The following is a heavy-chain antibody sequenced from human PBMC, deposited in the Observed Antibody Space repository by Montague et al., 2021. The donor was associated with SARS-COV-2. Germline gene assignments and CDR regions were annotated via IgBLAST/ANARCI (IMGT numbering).Heavy chain of an antibody. J-gene: IGHJ4*02. CDR1: GFTFSSYA. V-gene: IGHV3-30*04. CDR3: ASMLSGWYASDY. Sequence: SLRLSCAASGFTFSSYAMHWVRQAPGKGLEWVAVISYDGSNKYYADSVKGRFTISRDNSKNTLYLQMNSLRAEDTAVYCCASMLSGWYASDYWGQGTPVTVSS. CDR2: ISYDGSNK. D-gene: IGHD6-19*01.